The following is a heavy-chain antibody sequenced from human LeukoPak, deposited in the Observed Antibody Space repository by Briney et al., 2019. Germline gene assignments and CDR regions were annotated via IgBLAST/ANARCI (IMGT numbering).Heavy chain of an antibody. CDR2: IYYSGST. Sequence: SETLSLTCTVSGGSISGGGYYWSWIRQHPGKGLEWIGYIYYSGSTYYNPSLKSRVTISVDTSKNQFSLKLSSVTAADTAVYYCARAHPEEVPESPYDIAPLFDYRGQGTLVTVSS. J-gene: IGHJ4*02. CDR3: ARAHPEEVPESPYDIAPLFDY. CDR1: GGSISGGGYY. V-gene: IGHV4-31*03. D-gene: IGHD3-9*01.